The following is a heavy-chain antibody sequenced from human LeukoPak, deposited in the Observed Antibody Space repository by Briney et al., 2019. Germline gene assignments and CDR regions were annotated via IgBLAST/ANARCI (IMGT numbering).Heavy chain of an antibody. CDR3: AKIGEAGYYDFWSGYLWFDP. D-gene: IGHD3-3*01. Sequence: GGSLRLSCAASGFTFSSYAMSWVRQAPGKGLEWVSAISGSGGSTYYADSVKGRFTISRDNSKNTLYLQMNSLRAEDTAVYYCAKIGEAGYYDFWSGYLWFDPWGQGTLVTVSS. CDR1: GFTFSSYA. V-gene: IGHV3-23*01. CDR2: ISGSGGST. J-gene: IGHJ5*02.